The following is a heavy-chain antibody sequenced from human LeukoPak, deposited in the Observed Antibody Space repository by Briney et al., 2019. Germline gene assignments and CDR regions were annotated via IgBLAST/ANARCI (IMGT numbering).Heavy chain of an antibody. D-gene: IGHD3-22*01. CDR3: ARLPYWSYYDSSGYYPP. J-gene: IGHJ5*02. CDR2: IIPIFGTA. Sequence: SVKVSCKASGGTFSSYAISWVRQAPGQGLEWMGRIIPIFGTANYAQKFRGRVTITADKSTSTGYMELSSLRSEDTAVYYCARLPYWSYYDSSGYYPPWGQGTLVTVSS. CDR1: GGTFSSYA. V-gene: IGHV1-69*06.